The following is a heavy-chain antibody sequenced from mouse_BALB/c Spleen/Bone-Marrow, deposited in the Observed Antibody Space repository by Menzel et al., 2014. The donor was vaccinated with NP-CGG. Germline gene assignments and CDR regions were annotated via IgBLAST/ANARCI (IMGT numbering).Heavy chain of an antibody. Sequence: DVMLVESGGGLVKSGGSLKLSCAASGFTFSTYAMSWVRQTPEKRLEWVATISSGGTYTYFPDSVKGRFTISRDNAKNTLYLQMSSLTSEDTAMFYCARSGGEYALGYWGQGTSVTVSS. J-gene: IGHJ4*01. CDR1: GFTFSTYA. CDR2: ISSGGTYT. CDR3: ARSGGEYALGY. V-gene: IGHV5-9-1*01.